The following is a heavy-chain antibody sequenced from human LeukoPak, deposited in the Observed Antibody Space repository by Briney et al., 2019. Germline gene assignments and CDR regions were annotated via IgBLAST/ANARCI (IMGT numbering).Heavy chain of an antibody. CDR3: ARDGVWGEILVVIPFDI. V-gene: IGHV3-21*01. CDR1: GFTFSSYS. D-gene: IGHD3-22*01. J-gene: IGHJ3*02. Sequence: GGSLRPSCAASGFTFSSYSMNWVRQAPGKGLEWVSSISSSSSYIYYADSVKGRFTISRDNAKNSLYLQMNSLRAEDTAVYYCARDGVWGEILVVIPFDIWGQGTMVTVSS. CDR2: ISSSSSYI.